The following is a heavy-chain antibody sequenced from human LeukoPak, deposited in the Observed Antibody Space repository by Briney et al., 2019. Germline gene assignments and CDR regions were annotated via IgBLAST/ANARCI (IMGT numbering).Heavy chain of an antibody. CDR3: ARHGSGELLRFDP. D-gene: IGHD1-26*01. CDR1: GGSISSSSYY. V-gene: IGHV4-39*01. Sequence: SETLSLTCIVSGGSISSSSYYWGWIRQPPGKGLEWIGSIYYSGSTYNNLSLKSRVTISVDTSKNQFSLKLTSVSAADTAVYYCARHGSGELLRFDPWGQGTLVTVSS. CDR2: IYYSGST. J-gene: IGHJ5*02.